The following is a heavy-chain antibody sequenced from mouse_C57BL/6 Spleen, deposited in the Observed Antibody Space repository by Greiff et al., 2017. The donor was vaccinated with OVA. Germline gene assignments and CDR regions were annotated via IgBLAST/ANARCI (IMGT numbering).Heavy chain of an antibody. J-gene: IGHJ4*01. V-gene: IGHV1-9*01. Sequence: QVQLQQSGAELMKPGASVKLSCKATGYTFTGYWIEWVKQRPGHGLEWIGEILPGSGSTNYNDKFKGKATFTADTSSNTAYMQLSSLTTEDSAIYYCARQLRPLYAMDYWGQGTSVTVSS. CDR1: GYTFTGYW. D-gene: IGHD3-2*02. CDR3: ARQLRPLYAMDY. CDR2: ILPGSGST.